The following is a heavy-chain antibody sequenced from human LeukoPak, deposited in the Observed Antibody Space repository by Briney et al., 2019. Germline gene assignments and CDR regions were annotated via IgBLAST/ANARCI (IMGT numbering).Heavy chain of an antibody. D-gene: IGHD5-18*01. CDR2: INHSGST. Sequence: KPSETLSLTCAVYGGSFSGYYWSWIRQPPGKGLEWIGEINHSGSTNYNPSLKSRVTISVDTSKNQFSLKLSSVTAADTAVYYCARGPGGYGIQLPLWGQGTLVTVSS. CDR1: GGSFSGYY. CDR3: ARGPGGYGIQLPL. J-gene: IGHJ4*02. V-gene: IGHV4-34*01.